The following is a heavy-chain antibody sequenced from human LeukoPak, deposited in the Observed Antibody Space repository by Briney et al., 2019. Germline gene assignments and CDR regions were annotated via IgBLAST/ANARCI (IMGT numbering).Heavy chain of an antibody. CDR3: ARSANYFDTSGQDY. CDR1: GFTFSGYW. V-gene: IGHV3-74*01. D-gene: IGHD3-22*01. J-gene: IGHJ4*02. Sequence: GGSLRLSCAASGFTFSGYWMHWVRQAPGKGLVWVSRTNRDDSDTSYADSVKGRFTISRDKAKSTLYLQMDSLRVEDTAVYYCARSANYFDTSGQDYWGQGTLVTVSS. CDR2: TNRDDSDT.